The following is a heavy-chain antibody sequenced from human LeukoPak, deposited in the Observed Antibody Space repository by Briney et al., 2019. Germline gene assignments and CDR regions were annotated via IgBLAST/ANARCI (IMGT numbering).Heavy chain of an antibody. Sequence: SETLSLTCTVSGASLNDNNYYWGWIRQPPGKGLEWIGSVFYTGSTYYNPSLKSRVTISIDTSKNQFSLNLTFVTAADTAVYYCARDSPMVVPFDYWGQGTLVTVSS. CDR1: GASLNDNNYY. CDR2: VFYTGST. CDR3: ARDSPMVVPFDY. D-gene: IGHD3-10*01. V-gene: IGHV4-39*07. J-gene: IGHJ4*02.